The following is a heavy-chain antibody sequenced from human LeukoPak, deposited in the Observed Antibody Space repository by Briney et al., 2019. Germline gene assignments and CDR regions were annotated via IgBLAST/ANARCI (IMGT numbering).Heavy chain of an antibody. V-gene: IGHV4-59*08. CDR1: GGSFSGYY. Sequence: SETLSLTCAVYGGSFSGYYWSWIRQPPGKGLEWIGYIYYSGSTNYNPSLKSRVTISVDTSKNQFSLKLSSVTAADTAVYYCAGRSTMIAPIDYWGQGTLVTVSS. J-gene: IGHJ4*02. CDR3: AGRSTMIAPIDY. D-gene: IGHD3-22*01. CDR2: IYYSGST.